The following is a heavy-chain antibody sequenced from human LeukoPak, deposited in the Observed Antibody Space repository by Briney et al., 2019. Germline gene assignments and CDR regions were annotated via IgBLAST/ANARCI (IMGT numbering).Heavy chain of an antibody. CDR1: GGSISSSSYY. CDR3: ARSGVVVPIDY. D-gene: IGHD2-15*01. J-gene: IGHJ4*02. V-gene: IGHV4-39*01. CDR2: IYYSGST. Sequence: SETLSLTCTVSGGSISSSSYYWGWIRQPPGKGLEWIGSIYYSGSTYYNPSLRSRVTISVDTSKNQFSLKLSSVTAADTAVYYCARSGVVVPIDYWGQGTLVTVSS.